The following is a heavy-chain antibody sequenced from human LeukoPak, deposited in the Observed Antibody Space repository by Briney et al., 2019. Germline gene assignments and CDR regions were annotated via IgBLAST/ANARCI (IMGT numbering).Heavy chain of an antibody. CDR1: GFTFSSYW. Sequence: GGSLRLSCAASGFTFSSYWMHWVRQPPGKGLVWVSRINSDGSGTSYADSVKGRFTISRDSSKNTLYLQMNSLRGEDTAVYYCASDTIFGGPMDVWGQGTTVTVSS. V-gene: IGHV3-74*01. CDR2: INSDGSGT. D-gene: IGHD3-3*01. CDR3: ASDTIFGGPMDV. J-gene: IGHJ6*02.